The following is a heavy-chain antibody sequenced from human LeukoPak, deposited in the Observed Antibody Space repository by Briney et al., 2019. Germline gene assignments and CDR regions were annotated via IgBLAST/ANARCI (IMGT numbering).Heavy chain of an antibody. CDR3: AREWKKTGAFDY. CDR2: INTDGSST. D-gene: IGHD1-1*01. V-gene: IGHV3-74*01. J-gene: IGHJ4*02. Sequence: GGSLRLSCAASGFTFSSYWMHWVRQAPGKGLVWVSRINTDGSSTTYVDSVKGRFTISRDNAKNTLYLQMSSLRAEDTAVYYCAREWKKTGAFDYWGQGTLVTVSS. CDR1: GFTFSSYW.